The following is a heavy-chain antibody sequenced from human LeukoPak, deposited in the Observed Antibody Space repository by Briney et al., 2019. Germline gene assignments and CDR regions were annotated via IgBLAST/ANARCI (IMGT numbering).Heavy chain of an antibody. CDR3: AKGEVGYCSSASCYLVY. CDR2: ISGSGDST. J-gene: IGHJ4*02. D-gene: IGHD2-2*01. CDR1: GFTFSGYT. Sequence: GGSLRLSCAASGFTFSGYTMSWVRQAPGKGLEWVSSISGSGDSTYYADSVKGRFTTYRDNSKNTVYLQMNSLRAADTAVYYCAKGEVGYCSSASCYLVYWGQGTLVTVSS. V-gene: IGHV3-23*01.